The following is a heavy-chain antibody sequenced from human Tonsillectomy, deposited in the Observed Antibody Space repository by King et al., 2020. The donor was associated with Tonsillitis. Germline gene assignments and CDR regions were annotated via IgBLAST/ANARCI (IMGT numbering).Heavy chain of an antibody. J-gene: IGHJ4*02. Sequence: VQLQESGPGLVKPSETLSLTCTVSGGSIRSNYWSWIRQPPGKGLEWIGYIYYSGSTKYSPSLKSRVAISVDTSKNQFSLKLTSVPAADTAVYYCARGGGISRWGGSGISYFDYWGQGTLVTVSS. CDR3: ARGGGISRWGGSGISYFDY. V-gene: IGHV4-59*01. CDR1: GGSIRSNY. D-gene: IGHD3-10*01. CDR2: IYYSGST.